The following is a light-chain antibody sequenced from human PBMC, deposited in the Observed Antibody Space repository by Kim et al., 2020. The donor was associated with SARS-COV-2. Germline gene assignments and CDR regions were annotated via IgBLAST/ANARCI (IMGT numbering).Light chain of an antibody. CDR1: RLKTYY. J-gene: IGLJ2*01. CDR2: GKN. Sequence: VALGQTVRITCQGKRLKTYYATWYQQKPGQAPILVIFGKNSRPSGIPDRFSGSSSGNTASLTITGTQAGDEADYYCNSRDSNDNVVFGGGTQLTVL. CDR3: NSRDSNDNVV. V-gene: IGLV3-19*01.